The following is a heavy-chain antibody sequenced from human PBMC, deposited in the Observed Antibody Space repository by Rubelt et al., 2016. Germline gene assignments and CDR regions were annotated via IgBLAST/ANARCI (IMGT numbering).Heavy chain of an antibody. CDR2: IVSSSRRI. CDR3: VTDRRWPLRN. CDR1: GFTFSSNS. D-gene: IGHD4-23*01. J-gene: IGHJ1*01. Sequence: EVHLVESGGGLVPPGGSLRLSCAASGFTFSSNSMNWVRQAPGKGLEWVSYIVSSSRRIYYADSVKVRFTVSRDSARNSMDLQMNSLGDEDTAGYYCVTDRRWPLRNWGQGTLVTVSS. V-gene: IGHV3-48*02.